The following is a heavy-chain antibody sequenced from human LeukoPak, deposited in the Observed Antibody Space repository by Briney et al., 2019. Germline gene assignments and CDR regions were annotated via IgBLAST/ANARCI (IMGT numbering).Heavy chain of an antibody. D-gene: IGHD4-17*01. J-gene: IGHJ4*02. CDR2: TYYRSKWHN. CDR1: GDSVSNNRAD. Sequence: SQTLSLTCAISGDSVSNNRADWNWIRQSPSRGLEWLGRTYYRSKWHNDYALSVKSRITINPDTSKNQFSLQLNSVTPEDTAVYYCARIATVTQDDYWGQGTLVTVSS. V-gene: IGHV6-1*01. CDR3: ARIATVTQDDY.